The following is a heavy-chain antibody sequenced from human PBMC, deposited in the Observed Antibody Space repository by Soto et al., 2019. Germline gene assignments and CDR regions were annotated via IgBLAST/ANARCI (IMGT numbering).Heavy chain of an antibody. V-gene: IGHV4-34*01. J-gene: IGHJ4*02. CDR2: INHSGST. Sequence: SETLSLTCAVYGGSFSGYYWSWIRQPPGKGLEWIGEINHSGSTNYNPSLKSRVAISVDTSKNQFSLKLSSVTAADTAVYYCARGRGVATTTDFDYWGQGTLVAVSS. D-gene: IGHD5-12*01. CDR1: GGSFSGYY. CDR3: ARGRGVATTTDFDY.